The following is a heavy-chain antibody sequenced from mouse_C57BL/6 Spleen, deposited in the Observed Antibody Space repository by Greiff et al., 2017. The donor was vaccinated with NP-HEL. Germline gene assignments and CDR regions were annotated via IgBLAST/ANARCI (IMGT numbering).Heavy chain of an antibody. J-gene: IGHJ3*01. D-gene: IGHD1-1*01. CDR1: GYTFTDYN. V-gene: IGHV1-18*01. Sequence: VQLQQSGPELVKPGASVKIPCKASGYTFTDYNMDWVKQSHGKSLEWIGDINPNNGGTIYNQKFKGKATLTVDKSSSTAYMELRSLTSEATAVYYCALTTVVATPFAYWGQGTLVTVSA. CDR3: ALTTVVATPFAY. CDR2: INPNNGGT.